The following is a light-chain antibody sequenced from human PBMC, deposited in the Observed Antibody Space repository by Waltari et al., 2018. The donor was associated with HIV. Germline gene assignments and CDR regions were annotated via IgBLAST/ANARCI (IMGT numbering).Light chain of an antibody. CDR2: TTN. Sequence: QSVLTQPPSVSGAPGQRVTLSCTGDNSNIVTHEVQWYQQFPGTAPQLLIYTTNNRPSGVPDRFSGSKSGTSASLAITGLQAEDEADYYCQSSDNTLSGSVFGGGTKLTVL. CDR1: NSNIVTHE. CDR3: QSSDNTLSGSV. V-gene: IGLV1-40*01. J-gene: IGLJ2*01.